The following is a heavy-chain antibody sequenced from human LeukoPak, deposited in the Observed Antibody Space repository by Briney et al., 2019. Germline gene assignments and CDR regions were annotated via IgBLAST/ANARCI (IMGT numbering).Heavy chain of an antibody. J-gene: IGHJ4*02. V-gene: IGHV3-33*06. CDR1: GFTFSSYG. CDR3: AKTRSSTSSLWYFDH. D-gene: IGHD2-2*01. CDR2: IWYDGSNK. Sequence: GRSLRLSCAASGFTFSSYGMHWVRQAPGEGLEWVAVIWYDGSNKYYADSVKGRFTISRDNSKNTLYLQMNSLRAEDTAVYYCAKTRSSTSSLWYFDHWGQGTLVTVSS.